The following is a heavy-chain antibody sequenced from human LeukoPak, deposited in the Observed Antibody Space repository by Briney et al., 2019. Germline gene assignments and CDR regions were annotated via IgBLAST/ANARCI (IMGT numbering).Heavy chain of an antibody. CDR3: AVSGTENLYYFDY. V-gene: IGHV3-21*01. D-gene: IGHD5-12*01. CDR2: ISSSSSYI. CDR1: GFTFSSYS. Sequence: GGSLRLSCAASGFTFSSYSMNWVRQAPGKGLEWVSSISSSSSYIYYADSVKGRFTISRDNAKNSLYLQMNSLRAEDTAVYYCAVSGTENLYYFDYWGQGTLVTVSS. J-gene: IGHJ4*02.